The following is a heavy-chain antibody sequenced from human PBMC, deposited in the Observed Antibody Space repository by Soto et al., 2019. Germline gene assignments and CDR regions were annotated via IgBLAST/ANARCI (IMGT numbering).Heavy chain of an antibody. CDR1: GFTFSSYA. Sequence: GGSLRLSCAASGFTFSSYAMHWVRQAPGKGLEWVAVISYDGSNKYYADSVKGRFTISRDNSKNTLYLQMNSLRAEDTAVYYCARVKSPYCSSNSCPVHGMDVWGQGTTVTVSS. CDR2: ISYDGSNK. V-gene: IGHV3-30-3*01. CDR3: ARVKSPYCSSNSCPVHGMDV. J-gene: IGHJ6*02. D-gene: IGHD2-2*01.